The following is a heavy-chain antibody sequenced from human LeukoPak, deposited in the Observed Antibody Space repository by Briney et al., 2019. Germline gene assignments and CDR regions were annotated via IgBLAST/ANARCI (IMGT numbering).Heavy chain of an antibody. CDR3: ATGDYYDSSGFN. CDR2: FDPEDGET. CDR1: GYTFTSYY. Sequence: ASVKVSCKASGYTFTSYYMHWVRQAPGKGLEWMGGFDPEDGETIYAQKFQGRVTMTEDTSTDTAYMELSSLRSEDTAVYYCATGDYYDSSGFNWGQGTLVTVSS. D-gene: IGHD3-22*01. V-gene: IGHV1-24*01. J-gene: IGHJ4*02.